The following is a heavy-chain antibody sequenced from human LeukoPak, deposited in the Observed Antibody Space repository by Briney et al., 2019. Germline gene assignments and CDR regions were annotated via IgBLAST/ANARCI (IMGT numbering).Heavy chain of an antibody. CDR1: GYTFTGYY. V-gene: IGHV1-18*04. CDR2: ISAYNGNT. Sequence: ASVKVSCKASGYTFTGYYMHWVRQAPGQGLEWMGWISAYNGNTNYAQKLQGRVTMTTDTSTSTAYMELRSLRSDDTAVYYCARVASHSNWFDPWGQGTLVTVSS. J-gene: IGHJ5*02. CDR3: ARVASHSNWFDP. D-gene: IGHD2-2*01.